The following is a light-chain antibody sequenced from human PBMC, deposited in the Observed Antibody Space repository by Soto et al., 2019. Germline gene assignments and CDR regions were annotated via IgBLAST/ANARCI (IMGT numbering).Light chain of an antibody. CDR2: DAS. J-gene: IGKJ5*01. CDR3: QHRSIWPVS. V-gene: IGKV3D-20*02. CDR1: QSVGSNY. Sequence: EIVLTQSPDTLSLSPGERATLSCRASQSVGSNYLAWYQQKPGQAPRLLMYDASGRATGIPDRFSGSGSGTDFTLTISSLEPDDFAVYYCQHRSIWPVSFGQGTRLEIK.